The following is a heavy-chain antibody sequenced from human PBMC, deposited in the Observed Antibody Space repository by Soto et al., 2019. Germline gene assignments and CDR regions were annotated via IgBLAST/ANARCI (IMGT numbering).Heavy chain of an antibody. V-gene: IGHV4-59*01. CDR2: IYYSGST. CDR3: ARGASVITFGQGSWYLDY. J-gene: IGHJ4*02. D-gene: IGHD3-16*01. Sequence: PSETLSLTCTVSGGSISSYYWSWIRQPPGKGLEWIGYIYYSGSTNYNPSLKSRVTISVDTSKNQFSLKLSSVTAADTAVYYCARGASVITFGQGSWYLDYWGQGTLVTVSS. CDR1: GGSISSYY.